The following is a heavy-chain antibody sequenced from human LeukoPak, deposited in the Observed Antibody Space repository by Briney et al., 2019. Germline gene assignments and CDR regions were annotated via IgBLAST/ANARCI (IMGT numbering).Heavy chain of an antibody. V-gene: IGHV1-2*06. J-gene: IGHJ3*02. CDR3: ATTKPGITGTTDAFDI. Sequence: GASVKVSCKASGYTFTSYAMNWVRQAPGQGLEWMGRINPNSGGTNYAQKFQGRVTMTRDTSISTAYMELSRLRSDDTAVYYCATTKPGITGTTDAFDIWGQGTMVTVSS. CDR1: GYTFTSYA. D-gene: IGHD1-7*01. CDR2: INPNSGGT.